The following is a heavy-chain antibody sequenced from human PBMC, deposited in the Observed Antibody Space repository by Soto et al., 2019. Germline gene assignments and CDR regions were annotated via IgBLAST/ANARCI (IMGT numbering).Heavy chain of an antibody. V-gene: IGHV3-72*01. CDR1: GFTLSYHY. J-gene: IGHJ4*02. CDR2: SRDKPQGYST. D-gene: IGHD3-22*01. Sequence: LRLSCAGSGFTLSYHYIDWVRQAPWKGLEWVGRSRDKPQGYSTAYAASVKGRFTTSRDESKNSAYLQMNSLKTEDTAVYYCVRATYFSDSSGYTRCLDYWGQGTLVTVSS. CDR3: VRATYFSDSSGYTRCLDY.